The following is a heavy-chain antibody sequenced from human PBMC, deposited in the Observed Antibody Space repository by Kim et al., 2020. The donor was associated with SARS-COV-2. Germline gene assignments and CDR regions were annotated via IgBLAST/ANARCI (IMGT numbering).Heavy chain of an antibody. Sequence: GGSLRLSCAASGFTFSSYGMHWVRQAPGKGLEWVAVISYDGSNKYYADSVKGRFTISRDNSKNTLYLQMNSLRAEDTAVYYCAEDRDTMVRGGNYYYYG. D-gene: IGHD3-10*01. CDR1: GFTFSSYG. J-gene: IGHJ6*01. CDR2: ISYDGSNK. V-gene: IGHV3-30*18. CDR3: AEDRDTMVRGGNYYYYG.